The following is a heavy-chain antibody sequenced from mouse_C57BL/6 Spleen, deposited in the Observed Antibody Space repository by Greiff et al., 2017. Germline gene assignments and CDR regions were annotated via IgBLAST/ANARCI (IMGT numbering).Heavy chain of an antibody. V-gene: IGHV5-4*03. Sequence: EVKLMESGGGLVKPGGSLKLSCAASGFTFSSYAMSWVRQTPEKRLEWVATISDGGSYTYYPDNVKGRFTISRDNAKSNLYLQMSHLKSEDTAMYYCARGNYYGSSRGAMDYWGQGTSVTVSS. D-gene: IGHD1-1*01. CDR2: ISDGGSYT. J-gene: IGHJ4*01. CDR1: GFTFSSYA. CDR3: ARGNYYGSSRGAMDY.